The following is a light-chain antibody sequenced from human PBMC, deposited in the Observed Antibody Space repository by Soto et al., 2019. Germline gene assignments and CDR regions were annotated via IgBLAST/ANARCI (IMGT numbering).Light chain of an antibody. CDR3: SSYTSSSTWV. V-gene: IGLV2-14*01. J-gene: IGLJ3*02. Sequence: QSVLTQPASVSGSPGQSITISCTGTSSDVGGYNYVSWYQQHPGKAPKLMIYEVSNRPSGVSNRFSGSKSGKTASLTISGLQAEDEADYYCSSYTSSSTWVFGGGTQLTVL. CDR1: SSDVGGYNY. CDR2: EVS.